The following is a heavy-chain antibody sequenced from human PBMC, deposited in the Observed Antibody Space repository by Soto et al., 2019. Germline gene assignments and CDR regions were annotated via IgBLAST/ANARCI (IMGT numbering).Heavy chain of an antibody. V-gene: IGHV1-24*01. CDR2: FDPEDGET. Sequence: ASGKVSCKVSGYTLTELSMHWVRQAPGKGLEWMGGFDPEDGETIYAQKFQGRVTMTEDTSTDTADMELSSLRSEDTAVYYCATDPGPPYCSGGSCYTFDYWGQGTLVTVSS. CDR1: GYTLTELS. J-gene: IGHJ4*02. D-gene: IGHD2-15*01. CDR3: ATDPGPPYCSGGSCYTFDY.